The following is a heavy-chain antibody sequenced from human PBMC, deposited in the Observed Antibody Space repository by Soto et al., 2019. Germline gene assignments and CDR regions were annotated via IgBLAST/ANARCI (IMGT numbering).Heavy chain of an antibody. CDR2: INPSGTVT. J-gene: IGHJ3*01. D-gene: IGHD2-8*01. CDR3: TRDEPNGLNDAFHA. Sequence: GASVKLSCKTSEDTFSSDYVHWVRLAPGQGLEWMGVINPSGTVTVYAPKFQGRVTMTRDTSTGTVYMDLGSLRSDDTTMYYCTRDEPNGLNDAFHAWGQGTMVTVSS. V-gene: IGHV1-46*03. CDR1: EDTFSSDY.